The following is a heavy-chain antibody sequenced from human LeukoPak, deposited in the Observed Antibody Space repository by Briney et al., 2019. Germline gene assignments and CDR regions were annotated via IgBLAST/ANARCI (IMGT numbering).Heavy chain of an antibody. CDR3: ARSLSVLAVANYYYYGMDV. CDR1: GGTFSSYA. V-gene: IGHV1-69*13. Sequence: SVKVSCKASGGTFSSYAISWVRQAPGQGLEWMGGIIPIFGTANYAQKFQGRVTITADESTSTAYMELSSLRSEDTAVYYCARSLSVLAVANYYYYGMDVWGQGTTVTVSS. J-gene: IGHJ6*02. CDR2: IIPIFGTA. D-gene: IGHD6-19*01.